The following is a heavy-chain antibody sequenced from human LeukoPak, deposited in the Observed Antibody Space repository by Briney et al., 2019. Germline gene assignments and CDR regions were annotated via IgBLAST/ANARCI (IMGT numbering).Heavy chain of an antibody. J-gene: IGHJ4*02. CDR3: ARGDTGSWYYFDS. Sequence: SETLSLTCTVSGVSISSYYWSWIRQPPGKGLEWIGYIYYSGSTNYNPSLKSRVTISVDTSKNQFSLKLSSVTAADTAVYYCARGDTGSWYYFDSWGQGTLVTVSS. CDR1: GVSISSYY. D-gene: IGHD5-18*01. CDR2: IYYSGST. V-gene: IGHV4-59*01.